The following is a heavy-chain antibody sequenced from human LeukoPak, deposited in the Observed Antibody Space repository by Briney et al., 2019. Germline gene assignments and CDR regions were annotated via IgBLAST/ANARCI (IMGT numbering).Heavy chain of an antibody. CDR2: ISWNSGSI. Sequence: GGSLRLSCAASGFTFDDYAMHWVRQAPGKGLEWVSGISWNSGSIGYADSVKGRFTISRDNAKNSLYLQMNSLRAEDTALYYCAKDIGTLLRLGELYNAFDIWGQGTMVTVSS. CDR3: AKDIGTLLRLGELYNAFDI. J-gene: IGHJ3*02. CDR1: GFTFDDYA. V-gene: IGHV3-9*01. D-gene: IGHD3-16*01.